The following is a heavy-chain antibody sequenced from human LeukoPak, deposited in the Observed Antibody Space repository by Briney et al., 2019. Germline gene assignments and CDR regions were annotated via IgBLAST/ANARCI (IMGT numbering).Heavy chain of an antibody. CDR3: ARGELRFLEWSNNWFDP. Sequence: SVKVSYKASRGTLSSYAISWVRQAPGQGLEWMGRIIPIFGTANYAQKFQGRVTITTDESTSTAYMELSSLRSEDTAVYYCARGELRFLEWSNNWFDPWGQGTLVTVSS. D-gene: IGHD3-3*01. CDR1: RGTLSSYA. J-gene: IGHJ5*02. CDR2: IIPIFGTA. V-gene: IGHV1-69*05.